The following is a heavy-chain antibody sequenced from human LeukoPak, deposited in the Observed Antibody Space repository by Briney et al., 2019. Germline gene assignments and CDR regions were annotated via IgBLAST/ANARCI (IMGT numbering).Heavy chain of an antibody. J-gene: IGHJ6*03. Sequence: GASVKVSCKASGYTFTGYYMHWVRQAPGQGLEWMGWINPNSGGTNYAQKFQGRVTMTRDTSISTAYMELSRLRSDDTAVYYCARDTVNHYYYYMDVWGKGTTVTVPS. CDR3: ARDTVNHYYYYMDV. D-gene: IGHD4-11*01. CDR1: GYTFTGYY. V-gene: IGHV1-2*02. CDR2: INPNSGGT.